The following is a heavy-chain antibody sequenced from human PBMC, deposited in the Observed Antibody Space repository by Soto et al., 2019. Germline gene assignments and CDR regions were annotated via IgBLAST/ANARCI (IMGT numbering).Heavy chain of an antibody. CDR2: ISGSGGST. Sequence: GGSLRLSCAASGFTFSSYAMSWVRQAPGKGLEWVSAISGSGGSTYYADSVKGRFTISRDNSKNTLYLQMNSLRAEDTAVYYCAKDLTYDYVWGSYPNWFDPWGQGTLVTVSS. CDR3: AKDLTYDYVWGSYPNWFDP. J-gene: IGHJ5*02. D-gene: IGHD3-16*01. V-gene: IGHV3-23*01. CDR1: GFTFSSYA.